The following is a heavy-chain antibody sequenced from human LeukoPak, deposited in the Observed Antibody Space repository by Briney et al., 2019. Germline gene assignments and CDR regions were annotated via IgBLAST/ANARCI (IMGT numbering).Heavy chain of an antibody. Sequence: GGSLRLSCAASGFTFSRYSLNWVRQAPGKGLEWVPSISSTSYYIYYVDSVKGRFTISRDNAKNSLYLQMNSLRADDTAVYYCVTYYDTLTRNYVDYWGQGTLVTVSS. J-gene: IGHJ4*02. CDR1: GFTFSRYS. CDR2: ISSTSYYI. V-gene: IGHV3-21*01. D-gene: IGHD3-9*01. CDR3: VTYYDTLTRNYVDY.